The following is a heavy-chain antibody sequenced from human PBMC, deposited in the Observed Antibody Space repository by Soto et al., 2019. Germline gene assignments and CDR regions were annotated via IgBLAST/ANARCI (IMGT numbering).Heavy chain of an antibody. CDR1: GHSISSGCYY. V-gene: IGHV4-38-2*01. D-gene: IGHD5-18*01. Sequence: LAETLSLICAVSGHSISSGCYYWGCIRHPPGEGLEGVGRMYHGGGTYYNASLKVGVTMSVDTSKNQLSLKLSAVTAADTAVYYCARYGYRYSARFCDYWGQRSPGAISS. CDR2: MYHGGGT. J-gene: IGHJ4*02. CDR3: ARYGYRYSARFCDY.